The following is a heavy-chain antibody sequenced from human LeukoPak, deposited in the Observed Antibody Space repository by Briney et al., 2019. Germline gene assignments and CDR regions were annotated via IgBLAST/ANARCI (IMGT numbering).Heavy chain of an antibody. D-gene: IGHD2-15*01. V-gene: IGHV1-8*01. J-gene: IGHJ4*02. CDR3: ARGAFRYCSGGCCYSDY. CDR1: GYTFTSYD. Sequence: ASVKVSCKASGYTFTSYDINWVRQATGQGLEWMGWMNPNSGNTGYAQKFQGRVTMTRNTSISTAYMELSSLRSEDTAVYYCARGAFRYCSGGCCYSDYWGQGTLVTVSS. CDR2: MNPNSGNT.